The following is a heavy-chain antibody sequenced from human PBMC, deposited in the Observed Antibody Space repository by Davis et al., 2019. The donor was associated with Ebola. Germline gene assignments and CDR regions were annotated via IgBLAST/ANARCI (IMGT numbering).Heavy chain of an antibody. D-gene: IGHD5-12*01. J-gene: IGHJ4*02. CDR2: IWYDGSRK. V-gene: IGHV3-33*03. CDR3: VPGTWI. Sequence: GGSLRLSCAASGFTFSSYWMSWVRQAPDKGLEWVAVIWYDGSRKYYGDSVKGRFTISRDNAQKSLYLQMNSLRAEDTAVYYCVPGTWIRGQGSLVTVSS. CDR1: GFTFSSYW.